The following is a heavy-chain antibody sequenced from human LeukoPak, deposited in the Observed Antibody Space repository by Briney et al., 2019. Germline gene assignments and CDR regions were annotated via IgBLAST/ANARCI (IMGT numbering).Heavy chain of an antibody. J-gene: IGHJ6*04. CDR2: ISAYNGNT. V-gene: IGHV1-18*01. Sequence: GASVTVSCKASGYMFTSYGLSWVRQAPGQGLEWMGWISAYNGNTRYAQKFQGRVTMTTDTSTRTAYMEMRSLRSDDTAVYYCARDRRGRAVANPYYYNGMDVWGEGTTVTVSS. CDR1: GYMFTSYG. D-gene: IGHD6-19*01. CDR3: ARDRRGRAVANPYYYNGMDV.